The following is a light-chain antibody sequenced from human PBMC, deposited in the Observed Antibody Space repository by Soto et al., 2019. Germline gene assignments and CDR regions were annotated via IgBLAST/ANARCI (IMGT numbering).Light chain of an antibody. CDR3: QQATRFPVS. J-gene: IGKJ4*01. V-gene: IGKV1-12*01. CDR1: QDISRW. Sequence: DIQMTQSPSSVSASVGDRVTITCRASQDISRWLAWYQQKPGKAPKLLIYGASNLQSGVPSRFSGSGSGPDFTLTISSLQPEDFATYYCQQATRFPVSFGGGTKVEIK. CDR2: GAS.